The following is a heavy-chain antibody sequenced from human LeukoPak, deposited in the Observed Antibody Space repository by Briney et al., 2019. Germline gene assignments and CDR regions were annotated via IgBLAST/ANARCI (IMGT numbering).Heavy chain of an antibody. J-gene: IGHJ4*02. D-gene: IGHD3-16*02. CDR1: GGSISSGDYY. Sequence: SETLSLTCTVSGGSISSGDYYWSWIRQPPGKGLEWIVYIYYSGSTYYNPSLKSRVTISVDTSKNQFSLKLSSVTAADTAVYYCARARYDYVWGSYRYYFDYWGQGTLVTVSS. CDR2: IYYSGST. CDR3: ARARYDYVWGSYRYYFDY. V-gene: IGHV4-30-4*01.